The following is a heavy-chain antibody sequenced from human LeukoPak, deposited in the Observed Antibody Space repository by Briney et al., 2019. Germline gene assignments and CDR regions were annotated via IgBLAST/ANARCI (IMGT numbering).Heavy chain of an antibody. CDR1: GYTFTSYG. Sequence: ASVKVSCQASGYTFTSYGISGVRQAPGQGLEWMGWISAYNGNTNYAQKLQGRVTMTTDTSTSTAYMELRSLRSDDTAVYYCARDVDAPGYGMDVWGQGTTVTVSS. J-gene: IGHJ6*02. CDR2: ISAYNGNT. D-gene: IGHD2-15*01. CDR3: ARDVDAPGYGMDV. V-gene: IGHV1-18*01.